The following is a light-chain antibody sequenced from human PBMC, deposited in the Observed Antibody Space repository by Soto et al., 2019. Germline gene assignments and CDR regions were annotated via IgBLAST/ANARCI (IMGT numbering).Light chain of an antibody. CDR2: KGS. CDR1: QSISFR. CDR3: QQYDTYPLT. V-gene: IGKV1-5*03. Sequence: IQMTQSPSTPSASLVDRVTITCRASQSISFRLAWFQQKPGKAPHLLIYKGSSLESGVPSRFSVSGPGTEFTLTISSLQPDDFATYYCQQYDTYPLTFGQGTKV. J-gene: IGKJ1*01.